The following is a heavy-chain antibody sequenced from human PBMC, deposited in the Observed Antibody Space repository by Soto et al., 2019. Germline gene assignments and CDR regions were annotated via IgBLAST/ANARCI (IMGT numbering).Heavy chain of an antibody. D-gene: IGHD7-27*01. Sequence: GEALKISCKGSGYRFTRYWIAWVRQMPGKGLEWMGIIYPGDSNTRYSPSFQGQVTISADKSISTAYLQWSSLRASDTATYFCARWPLGRGANAFDIWGQGTMVTVSS. V-gene: IGHV5-51*01. CDR1: GYRFTRYW. CDR2: IYPGDSNT. J-gene: IGHJ3*02. CDR3: ARWPLGRGANAFDI.